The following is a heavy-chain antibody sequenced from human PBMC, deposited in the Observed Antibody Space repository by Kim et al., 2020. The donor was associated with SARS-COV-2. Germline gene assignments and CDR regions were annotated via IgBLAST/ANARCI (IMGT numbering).Heavy chain of an antibody. V-gene: IGHV3-7*03. Sequence: EKYYVDSVTGRFTISRDNAKNSLYLQMNSLRAEDTAVYYCARERSLALWYWGQGTLVTVSS. D-gene: IGHD2-21*01. CDR3: ARERSLALWY. J-gene: IGHJ4*02. CDR2: EK.